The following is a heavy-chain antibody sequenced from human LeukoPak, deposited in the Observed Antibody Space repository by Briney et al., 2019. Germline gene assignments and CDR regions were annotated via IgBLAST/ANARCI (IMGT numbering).Heavy chain of an antibody. CDR2: ISTGSTYI. J-gene: IGHJ4*02. D-gene: IGHD3-16*01. CDR3: AIYGGGMGNY. V-gene: IGHV3-21*01. CDR1: GLTFSNYR. Sequence: GGSLRLSCAASGLTFSNYRMNWVRQAPGKGLEWVSSISTGSTYIHYADSVKGRFTISRDNAKSSLYLQMNSLSAEDTAVYYCAIYGGGMGNYWGQGTLVTVSS.